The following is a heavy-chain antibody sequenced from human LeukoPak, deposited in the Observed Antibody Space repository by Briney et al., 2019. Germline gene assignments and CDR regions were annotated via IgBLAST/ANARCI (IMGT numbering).Heavy chain of an antibody. J-gene: IGHJ4*02. Sequence: GRSLRLSCGASGFTFSSYGMHWVRQAPGKGLEWVAVISYDGSDKYYADSAKGRFIISRDNSKNTLYLQMNTLRTEDTAVYYCARVELYASGWFGSLDYWGQGALVTVSS. CDR3: ARVELYASGWFGSLDY. D-gene: IGHD6-19*01. CDR2: ISYDGSDK. V-gene: IGHV3-30*03. CDR1: GFTFSSYG.